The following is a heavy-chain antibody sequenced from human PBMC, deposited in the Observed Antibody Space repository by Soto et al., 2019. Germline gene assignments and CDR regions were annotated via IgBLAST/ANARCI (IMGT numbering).Heavy chain of an antibody. CDR2: ISYDGSNK. Sequence: GGSLRLSCAASGFTFSSYAMHWVRQAPGKGLEWVAIISYDGSNKYYADSVKGRFTISRDNSKNTLYLQMNSLRAEDTAVYYCARDYCSGGSCYSYWFDPWGQGTLVTVSS. D-gene: IGHD2-15*01. CDR1: GFTFSSYA. V-gene: IGHV3-30-3*01. CDR3: ARDYCSGGSCYSYWFDP. J-gene: IGHJ5*02.